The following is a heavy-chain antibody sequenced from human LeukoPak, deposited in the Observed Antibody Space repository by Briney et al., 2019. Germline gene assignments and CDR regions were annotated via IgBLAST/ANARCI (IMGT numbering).Heavy chain of an antibody. D-gene: IGHD3-10*01. Sequence: PSETLSLTYTVSNYSISSGYYWGWIRQPPGKGLEWIGSIDHSGSTYYNPSLKSRVTISVDTSKNQFSLKLSSVTAADTAVYYCARPWKRWGWFGELLIREYYMDVWGKGTTVTISS. V-gene: IGHV4-38-2*02. CDR1: NYSISSGYY. J-gene: IGHJ6*03. CDR2: IDHSGST. CDR3: ARPWKRWGWFGELLIREYYMDV.